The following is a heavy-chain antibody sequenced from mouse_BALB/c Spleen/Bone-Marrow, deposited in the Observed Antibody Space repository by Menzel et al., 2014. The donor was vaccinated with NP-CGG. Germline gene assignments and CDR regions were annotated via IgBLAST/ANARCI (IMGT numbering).Heavy chain of an antibody. D-gene: IGHD2-3*01. Sequence: EVKVEESGPGLVKPSQSLSLTCTVTGYSITSDYAWNWIRQFPGNKLEWMGYISYSGSTSYNPSLKSRISITRDTSKNQFFLQLNSVTTEDTATYYCARTLYDYYAMDYWGQGTSVTVSS. CDR1: GYSITSDYA. V-gene: IGHV3-2*02. CDR3: ARTLYDYYAMDY. CDR2: ISYSGST. J-gene: IGHJ4*01.